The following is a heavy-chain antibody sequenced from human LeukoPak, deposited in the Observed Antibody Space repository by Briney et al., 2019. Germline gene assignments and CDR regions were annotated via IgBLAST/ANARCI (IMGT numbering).Heavy chain of an antibody. Sequence: PSEPLSLTCTVSGGSISSSSYYWGCIRQPPGKGLECIGNIYSSGTTYYNPSLKSRVTISIDTSKSQFSLRLSSVTAADTAVYYCVQNIPGTIEHWGQGTLVTVSS. CDR2: IYSSGTT. V-gene: IGHV4-39*01. J-gene: IGHJ1*01. CDR1: GGSISSSSYY. D-gene: IGHD1-7*01. CDR3: VQNIPGTIEH.